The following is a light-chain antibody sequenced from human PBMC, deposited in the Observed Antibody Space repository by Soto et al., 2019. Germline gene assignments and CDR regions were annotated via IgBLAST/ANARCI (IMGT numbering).Light chain of an antibody. CDR1: QSISSC. J-gene: IGKJ1*01. V-gene: IGKV1-39*01. Sequence: DIQMTQSPSSLSASVGDRVTITCRASQSISSCLNWYQQKPGKAPKLLIYAASSLQSGVPSRFSGSGSGTDFTLSISSLQPEDFATYYCQQSYSSPPMFGQGTKVEIK. CDR3: QQSYSSPPM. CDR2: AAS.